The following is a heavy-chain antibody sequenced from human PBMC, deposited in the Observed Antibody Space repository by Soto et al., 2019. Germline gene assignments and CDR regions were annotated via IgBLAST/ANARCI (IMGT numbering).Heavy chain of an antibody. D-gene: IGHD2-2*01. J-gene: IGHJ4*02. CDR2: IYPGDSYT. Sequence: VESLKISCKGSGYRFTSYWIGWVRQMPGRGPEWMGIIYPGDSYTRYNPSFQGQVTISADKSISTAYLQWSSLKASDTAMYYCASQYCSSSSCYSEYWGQGTMVSVSS. CDR1: GYRFTSYW. CDR3: ASQYCSSSSCYSEY. V-gene: IGHV5-51*01.